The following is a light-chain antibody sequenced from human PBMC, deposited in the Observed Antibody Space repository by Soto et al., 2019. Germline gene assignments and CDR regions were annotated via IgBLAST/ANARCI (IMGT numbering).Light chain of an antibody. V-gene: IGKV1-27*01. CDR2: AAS. Sequence: DIQMTQSPSSLSASVGDRVTITCRASQGISTYLAWYQQKPGKVPKLLIYAASTLQSGVPSRFSGSGSGTDFTRTISSLQPEDVATYYCQKYNSAPLITFGQGTRLEIK. CDR3: QKYNSAPLIT. J-gene: IGKJ5*01. CDR1: QGISTY.